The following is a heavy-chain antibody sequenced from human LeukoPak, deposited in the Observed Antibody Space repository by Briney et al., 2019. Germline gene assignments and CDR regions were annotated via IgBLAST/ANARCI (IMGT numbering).Heavy chain of an antibody. CDR2: IYYSGST. CDR3: ARVLHGMDV. CDR1: GVSISSYY. Sequence: SETLSLTCTASGVSISSYYWSWIRQPPGKGLEWIGYIYYSGSTNYNPSLKSRVTISVDTSKNQFSLKLSSVTAADTAVYYCARVLHGMDVWGQGTTVTVSS. J-gene: IGHJ6*02. V-gene: IGHV4-59*01.